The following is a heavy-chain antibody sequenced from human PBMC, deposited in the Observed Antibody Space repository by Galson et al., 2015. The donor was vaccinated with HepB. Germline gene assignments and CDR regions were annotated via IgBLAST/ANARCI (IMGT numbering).Heavy chain of an antibody. J-gene: IGHJ4*02. CDR3: AKAGVFYGDPPAY. Sequence: SLRLSCAASGFTFNSYAMSWVRQAPGKGLEWVSSISGSGGSTYYADSVKGRFTISRDNFKNTLYLQLNSLRAEDTAVYYCAKAGVFYGDPPAYWGQGTLVTVSS. D-gene: IGHD4-17*01. V-gene: IGHV3-23*01. CDR1: GFTFNSYA. CDR2: ISGSGGST.